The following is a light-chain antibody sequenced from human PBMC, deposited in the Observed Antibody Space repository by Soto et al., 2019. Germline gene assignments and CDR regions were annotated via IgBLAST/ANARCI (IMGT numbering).Light chain of an antibody. CDR1: SSNIGSHF. V-gene: IGLV1-47*02. J-gene: IGLJ3*02. Sequence: QSVLTQPPSASGTPGQSLTISCSGSSSNIGSHFVYWYQHLPGTAPKLLIFSDGQRPSGVPARFFGSKSGTSASLAITGLRSEDEADYYCAVWDQSLTGWVFGGGTKLTVL. CDR2: SDG. CDR3: AVWDQSLTGWV.